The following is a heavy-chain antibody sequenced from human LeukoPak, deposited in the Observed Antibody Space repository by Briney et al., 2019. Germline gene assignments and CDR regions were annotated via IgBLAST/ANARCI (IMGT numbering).Heavy chain of an antibody. J-gene: IGHJ3*02. CDR3: AGGGTMVRGQAFDI. CDR2: IYYSGST. Sequence: PSETLSLTCTVSGYSISSGYYWGWIRQPPGKGLEWIGDIYYSGSTDYNPSLKSRVTISVDTSKNQFSLKLSSVTAADTAVYYCAGGGTMVRGQAFDIWGQGTMVTVSS. V-gene: IGHV4-38-2*02. D-gene: IGHD3-10*01. CDR1: GYSISSGYY.